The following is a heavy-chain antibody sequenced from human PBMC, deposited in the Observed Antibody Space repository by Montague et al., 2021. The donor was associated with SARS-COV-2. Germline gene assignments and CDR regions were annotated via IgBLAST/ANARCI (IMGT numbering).Heavy chain of an antibody. CDR3: ARGTYAARLAF. D-gene: IGHD6-6*01. CDR2: IYPGGST. J-gene: IGHJ4*02. V-gene: IGHV4-34*01. CDR1: SGSFSDFY. Sequence: SETLSLTCAVYSGSFSDFYWTWIRQSPGKGLEWIGEIYPGGSTHHNPSLRSRVTMSRDTPERQFSLKLNSVTAADAAIYYCARGTYAARLAFWGQGALVIVSS.